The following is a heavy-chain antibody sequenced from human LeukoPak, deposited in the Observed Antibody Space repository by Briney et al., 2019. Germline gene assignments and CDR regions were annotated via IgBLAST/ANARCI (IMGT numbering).Heavy chain of an antibody. CDR2: INKGGGDK. Sequence: PGGSLRLSCAASGFTFSGHWMSWVGQAPGKGLEWVANINKGGGDKYYVDSVKGRFTISRDNANNLLYLQMNSLRGEDTAVYYCTRDRSRAEDDWGQGTLVTVSS. CDR3: TRDRSRAEDD. V-gene: IGHV3-7*01. J-gene: IGHJ4*02. D-gene: IGHD1-14*01. CDR1: GFTFSGHW.